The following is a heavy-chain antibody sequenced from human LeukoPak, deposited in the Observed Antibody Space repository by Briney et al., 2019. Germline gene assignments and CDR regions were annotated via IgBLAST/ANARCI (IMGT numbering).Heavy chain of an antibody. CDR1: GYTFTSYY. Sequence: GASVKVSCKASGYTFTSYYMHWVRQAPGQGLEWMGIINPSGGSTSYAQKFQGRVTMTRDTSTSTVYMELSSLRSEDTAVYYCARARADYYGSGKRFDPWGQGTLVTVSS. D-gene: IGHD3-10*01. CDR3: ARARADYYGSGKRFDP. CDR2: INPSGGST. V-gene: IGHV1-46*01. J-gene: IGHJ5*02.